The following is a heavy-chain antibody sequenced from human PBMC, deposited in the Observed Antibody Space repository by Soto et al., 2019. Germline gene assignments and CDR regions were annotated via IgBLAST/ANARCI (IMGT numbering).Heavy chain of an antibody. CDR3: VYYCAKSNYGGNDYFKYGLAV. Sequence: ASVKVSCKACGYRFAGYAWHWVRQAPGQGLQWMGWINPKSGATDYAQKFQGRVTMTREMSTNTAYLELSGLRSDDTADDTAVYYCAKSNYGGNDYFKYGLAVWGHGTTVTGSS. CDR1: GYRFAGYA. D-gene: IGHD4-17*01. J-gene: IGHJ6*02. V-gene: IGHV1-2*02. CDR2: INPKSGAT.